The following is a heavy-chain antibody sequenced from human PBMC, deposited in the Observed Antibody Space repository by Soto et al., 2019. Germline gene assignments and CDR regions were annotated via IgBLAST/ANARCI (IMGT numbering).Heavy chain of an antibody. CDR2: IYYSGST. CDR3: ARVWGGAFDF. J-gene: IGHJ3*01. D-gene: IGHD3-10*01. CDR1: GGSISSYY. Sequence: QVQLQESGPGLVKPSETLSLTCTVSGGSISSYYWSWIRQPPGKGLEWIGYIYYSGSTNYNPSLKSRFTISVDTSKNQFSLKLSSVTAADTAVYYCARVWGGAFDFWGRGTMVTVSS. V-gene: IGHV4-59*01.